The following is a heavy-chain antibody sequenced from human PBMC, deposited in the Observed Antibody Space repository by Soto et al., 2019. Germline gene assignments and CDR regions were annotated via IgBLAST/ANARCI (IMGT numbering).Heavy chain of an antibody. D-gene: IGHD6-19*01. J-gene: IGHJ6*02. CDR2: ISAYNGNT. CDR3: ARTMTGIAVAGNYYYYGMDV. CDR1: GYTFTSYG. V-gene: IGHV1-18*04. Sequence: ASVKVSCKASGYTFTSYGISWVRQAPGQGLEWMGWISAYNGNTNYAQKLQGRVTMTTDTSTSTAYMELSSLRSEDTAVYYCARTMTGIAVAGNYYYYGMDVWGQGTTVPVSS.